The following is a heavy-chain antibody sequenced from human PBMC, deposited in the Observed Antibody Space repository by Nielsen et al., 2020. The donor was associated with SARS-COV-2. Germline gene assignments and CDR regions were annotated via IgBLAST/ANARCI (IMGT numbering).Heavy chain of an antibody. CDR2: IRSKANSYAT. Sequence: VRQMPGKGLEWVGRIRSKANSYATAYAASVKGRFTISRDDSKNTAYLQMNGLKTEDTAVYYCTRHGTTGSVWGQGTTVTVSS. CDR3: TRHGTTGSV. V-gene: IGHV3-73*01. J-gene: IGHJ6*02. D-gene: IGHD1-7*01.